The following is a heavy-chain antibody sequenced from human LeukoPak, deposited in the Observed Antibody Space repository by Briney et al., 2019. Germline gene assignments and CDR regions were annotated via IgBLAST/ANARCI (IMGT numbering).Heavy chain of an antibody. J-gene: IGHJ4*02. CDR3: AREGVSYYDRSGYHY. D-gene: IGHD3-22*01. CDR2: VYYSGST. V-gene: IGHV4-59*01. Sequence: SETLSLTCTVSGGSISSYYWSWIRQPPGKGLEWIGYVYYSGSTNYNPSLNSRVTISADTSKNQFSLKLNSVTAADTAVYYCAREGVSYYDRSGYHYWGQGTLVTVSS. CDR1: GGSISSYY.